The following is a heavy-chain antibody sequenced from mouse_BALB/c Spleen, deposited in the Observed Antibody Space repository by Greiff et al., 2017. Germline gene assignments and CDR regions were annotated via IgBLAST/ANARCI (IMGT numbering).Heavy chain of an antibody. CDR1: GFSLTGYG. CDR2: IWGDGST. J-gene: IGHJ4*01. V-gene: IGHV2-6-7*01. Sequence: QVHVKQSGPGLVAPSQSLSITCTVSGFSLTGYGVNWVRQPPGKGLEWLGMIWGDGSTDYNSALKSRLSISKDNSKSQVFLKMNSLQTDDTARYYCAREDYRYDYYAMDYWGQGTSVTVSP. D-gene: IGHD2-14*01. CDR3: AREDYRYDYYAMDY.